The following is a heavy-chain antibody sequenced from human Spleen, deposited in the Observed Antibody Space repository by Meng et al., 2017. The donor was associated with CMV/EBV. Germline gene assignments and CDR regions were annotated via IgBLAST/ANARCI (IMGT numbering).Heavy chain of an antibody. CDR1: GFTFSSYS. Sequence: GGSLRLSCAASGFTFSSYSMNWVCQAPGKGLEWVSYISGVYSTIYYADSVKGRFTMSRDNAENSLYLQMNSLGAEDTAIYYCARQIVASGLFDYWGQGTLVTVSS. D-gene: IGHD6-13*01. CDR3: ARQIVASGLFDY. J-gene: IGHJ4*02. V-gene: IGHV3-48*04. CDR2: ISGVYSTI.